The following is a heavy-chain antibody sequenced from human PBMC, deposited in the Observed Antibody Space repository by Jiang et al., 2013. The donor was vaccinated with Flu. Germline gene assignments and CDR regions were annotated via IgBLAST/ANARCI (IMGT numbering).Heavy chain of an antibody. CDR2: IDPFDSYT. CDR3: ARIRGGEKWRNAWSIDY. J-gene: IGHJ4*02. Sequence: GAEGEKSPGESLRISCQVSGYSFTSYWISWVRQMPGEGLEWMGKIDPFDSYTNYSPSFQGHVTISVDKSISTAYLQWSSLQASDTAMYYCARIRGGEKWRNAWSIDYWGQGTLVTVSS. D-gene: IGHD2-21*01. V-gene: IGHV5-10-1*01. CDR1: GYSFTSYW.